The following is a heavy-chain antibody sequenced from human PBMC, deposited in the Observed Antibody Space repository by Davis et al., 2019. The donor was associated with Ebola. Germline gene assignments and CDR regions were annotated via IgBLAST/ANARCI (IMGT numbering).Heavy chain of an antibody. D-gene: IGHD3-9*01. CDR3: AKVDYDILTGYLPD. CDR1: GFTFSSYS. Sequence: GESLKISCAASGFTFSSYSMNWVRQAPGKGLEWVSSISSSSSTIYYADSVKGRFTISRDNSKNTLYLQMNSLRAEDTAVYYCAKVDYDILTGYLPDWGQGTLVTVSS. J-gene: IGHJ4*02. V-gene: IGHV3-48*01. CDR2: ISSSSSTI.